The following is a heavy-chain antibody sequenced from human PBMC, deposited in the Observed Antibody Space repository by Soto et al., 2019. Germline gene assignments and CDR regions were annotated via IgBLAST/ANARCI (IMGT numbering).Heavy chain of an antibody. CDR3: AKDQDNTDYYWIFDL. V-gene: IGHV3-23*04. CDR1: GFNFRKFA. D-gene: IGHD4-17*01. J-gene: IGHJ2*01. Sequence: ELQLVESGGSLLQPGGSLRLSCAGSGFNFRKFAMSWVRQAPGKGLEWVSGMSERSGPPLYADSVKGRFTISRDNSKSTLYLEMNNLRPEDTAVYYCAKDQDNTDYYWIFDLWGRGTPVTVSS. CDR2: MSERSGPP.